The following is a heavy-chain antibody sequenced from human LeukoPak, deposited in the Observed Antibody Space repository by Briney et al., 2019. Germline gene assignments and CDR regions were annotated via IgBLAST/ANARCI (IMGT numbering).Heavy chain of an antibody. CDR1: GFTFSSYA. CDR3: ANDYDYGGNGPFDY. Sequence: GGSLRLSCAASGFTFSSYAMSWVRQAPGKGLEWVSAISGSGGSTYYADSVKGRFTISRDNSKNTLYLQMNSLRAEDTAVYYCANDYDYGGNGPFDYWGQGTLVTVSS. D-gene: IGHD4-23*01. V-gene: IGHV3-23*01. CDR2: ISGSGGST. J-gene: IGHJ4*02.